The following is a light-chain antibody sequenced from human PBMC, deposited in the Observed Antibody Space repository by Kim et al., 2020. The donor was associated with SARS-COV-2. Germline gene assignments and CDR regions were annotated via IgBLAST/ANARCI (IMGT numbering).Light chain of an antibody. V-gene: IGLV2-14*03. CDR3: GSYTSTNTFVA. CDR2: DVS. J-gene: IGLJ3*02. Sequence: SITSSCNGTSSDVGGRNSVSWYQQHPGKAPKLIIFDVSKRPSGVSHRFSGSKSGNTASLIISGIQAEDEADYYCGSYTSTNTFVAFGGGTKVTVL. CDR1: SSDVGGRNS.